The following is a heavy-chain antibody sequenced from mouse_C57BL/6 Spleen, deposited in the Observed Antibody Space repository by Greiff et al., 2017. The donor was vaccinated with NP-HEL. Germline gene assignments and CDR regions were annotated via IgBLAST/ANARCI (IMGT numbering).Heavy chain of an antibody. D-gene: IGHD2-5*01. CDR1: GFTFSSYA. J-gene: IGHJ3*01. CDR2: ISDGGSYT. CDR3: AREGYSNSFAY. V-gene: IGHV5-4*01. Sequence: EVKLMESGGGLVKPGGSLKLSCAASGFTFSSYAMSWVRQTPEKRLEWVATISDGGSYTYYPDNVKGRFTISRDNAKNNLYLQMSHLKSEDTAMYYCAREGYSNSFAYWGQGTLVTVSA.